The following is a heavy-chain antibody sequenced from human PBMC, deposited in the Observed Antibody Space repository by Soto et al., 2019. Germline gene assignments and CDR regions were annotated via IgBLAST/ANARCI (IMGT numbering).Heavy chain of an antibody. J-gene: IGHJ6*02. CDR1: GGSINSGGYY. CDR3: ASATPSGATLGYGMDV. D-gene: IGHD6-25*01. V-gene: IGHV4-31*03. Sequence: QVQLQESGPGLVKPSQTLSLTCTVSGGSINSGGYYWNWIRQHPGRGLERMGYIYYTGSTYYNPSLKSRITFSIDTSRNQFSLKVNSVTAADTAVYCCASATPSGATLGYGMDVWGQGTTVVASS. CDR2: IYYTGST.